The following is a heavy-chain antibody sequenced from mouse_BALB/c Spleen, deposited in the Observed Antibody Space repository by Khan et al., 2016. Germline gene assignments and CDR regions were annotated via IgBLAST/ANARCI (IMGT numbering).Heavy chain of an antibody. CDR1: GYTFTDYS. D-gene: IGHD2-2*01. Sequence: QIQLVQSGPELKKPGETVKISCKASGYTFTDYSMHWVKQAPGQGLKWMGWINTETGEPTYADDFKGRFAFSLETSASTAYLQINNLKNEDTATYYCAGLWLRRAWFANWGQGTLVTVSA. CDR2: INTETGEP. CDR3: AGLWLRRAWFAN. V-gene: IGHV9-2-1*01. J-gene: IGHJ3*01.